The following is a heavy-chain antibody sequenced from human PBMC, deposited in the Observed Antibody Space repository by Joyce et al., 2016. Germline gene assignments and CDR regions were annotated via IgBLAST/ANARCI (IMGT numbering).Heavy chain of an antibody. V-gene: IGHV5-51*01. J-gene: IGHJ4*02. Sequence: EVQLEQSGAELKKPGESRRISCTASGYNFASCWIGGVRQTPEKGLEWMGSIYSGNYDTAYTPSYQGQVTVSVDKSTNTAFLEWGSLKASDAAMYYCTKRGDDWGQGTLVTVS. CDR3: TKRGDD. CDR2: IYSGNYDT. D-gene: IGHD3-10*01. CDR1: GYNFASCW.